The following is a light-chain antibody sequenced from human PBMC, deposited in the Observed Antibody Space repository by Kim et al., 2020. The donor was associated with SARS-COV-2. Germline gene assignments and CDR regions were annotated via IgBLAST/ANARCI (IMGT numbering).Light chain of an antibody. V-gene: IGKV3-15*01. J-gene: IGKJ1*01. CDR1: QDVRTY. CDR3: QQYNDWPRT. Sequence: ITMTQSPASLPVSPGERATLSCRASQDVRTYLAWYQQKPGQAPRVLIYGASTRATGVPARFSGSGSGTEFTLSISYVESEDFAVYYCQQYNDWPRTFGQGTKVDIK. CDR2: GAS.